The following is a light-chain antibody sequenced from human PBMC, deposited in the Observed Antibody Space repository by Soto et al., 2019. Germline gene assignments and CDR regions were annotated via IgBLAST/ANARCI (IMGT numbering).Light chain of an antibody. V-gene: IGLV2-11*01. Sequence: QSVLPQPRSVSGSPGQSVTISCTGTNTDVGGYPYVSWFQQHPAKAPKLVIFDVSQRPSGVPDRFSGSKFGNKASLTISGLQPEDEADYYCCAYAGSYSVKFGGGTKLTVL. CDR1: NTDVGGYPY. CDR2: DVS. J-gene: IGLJ2*01. CDR3: CAYAGSYSVK.